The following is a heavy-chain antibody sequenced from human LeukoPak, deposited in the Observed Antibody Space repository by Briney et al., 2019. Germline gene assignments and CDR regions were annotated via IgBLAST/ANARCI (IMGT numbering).Heavy chain of an antibody. J-gene: IGHJ5*02. CDR2: IYHSGST. CDR1: GGSISSSNW. D-gene: IGHD3-3*01. V-gene: IGHV4-4*02. Sequence: SETLSLTCAVSGGSISSSNWWSWVRQPPGKGLEWIGEIYHSGSTNYNPSLKSRVTISVDKSKNQFSLKLSSVTAADTAVYYCASSTIFGVVANWFDPWGQGTLVTVSS. CDR3: ASSTIFGVVANWFDP.